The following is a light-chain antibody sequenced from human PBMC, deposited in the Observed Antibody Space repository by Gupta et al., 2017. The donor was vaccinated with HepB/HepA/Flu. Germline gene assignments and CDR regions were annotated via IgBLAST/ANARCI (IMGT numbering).Light chain of an antibody. CDR3: QQYNDWPLT. Sequence: EIVMTQSPATLSVSPGERATLSCRASQSVTSNLAWYQQKPGQAPRLLISGAPTRATGFPARFSGSGYGTEFSLTISGLQSEDFAVYYCQQYNDWPLTFGGGTKVEIK. CDR2: GAP. J-gene: IGKJ4*01. V-gene: IGKV3-15*01. CDR1: QSVTSN.